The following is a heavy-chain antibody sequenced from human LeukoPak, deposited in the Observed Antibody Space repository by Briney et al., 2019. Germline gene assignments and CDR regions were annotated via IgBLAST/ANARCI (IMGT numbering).Heavy chain of an antibody. CDR2: IYHSGPT. V-gene: IGHV4-38-2*02. J-gene: IGHJ4*02. CDR1: SFSISSGHY. CDR3: ARDVDRFDY. Sequence: PSETLSLTCSVSSFSISSGHYWGWIRQPPGKGLEWIGSIYHSGPTYYNPSLKRRVTILVDTSKNHFSLTLTSVTAADTAVYYCARDVDRFDYWGQGTLVTVSS. D-gene: IGHD2-21*01.